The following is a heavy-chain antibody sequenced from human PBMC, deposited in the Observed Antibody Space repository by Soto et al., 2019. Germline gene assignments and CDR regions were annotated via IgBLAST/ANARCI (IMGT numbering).Heavy chain of an antibody. V-gene: IGHV2-5*02. CDR2: IYWDDDK. CDR3: AHRVLRTVFGLVTTTAIYFDF. J-gene: IGHJ4*02. CDR1: GFSLTTSVVG. Sequence: QITLNESGPTVVRPTETLTLTCRFSGFSLTTSVVGVGWIRQSPGKAPEWLALIYWDDDKRYSASLKSRLTITKDTSKNQVVLTVSDLDPTDTATYYCAHRVLRTVFGLVTTTAIYFDFWGQGTPVAVSS. D-gene: IGHD3-3*01.